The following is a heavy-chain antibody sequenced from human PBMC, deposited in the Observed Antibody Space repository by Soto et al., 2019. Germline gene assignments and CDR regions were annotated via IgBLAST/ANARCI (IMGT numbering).Heavy chain of an antibody. V-gene: IGHV4-59*08. CDR1: GGSIGTYY. Sequence: SETLSLTCTVSGGSIGTYYWSWIRQPPGKGLERIGYIYYRGNTNYNPSHKSRGTISLDTPKNQISLKHSSVTAADTAEYYSKRPPGYYDISTGYTTYYFDYWGQGILVX. CDR2: IYYRGNT. J-gene: IGHJ4*02. D-gene: IGHD3-9*01. CDR3: KRPPGYYDISTGYTTYYFDY.